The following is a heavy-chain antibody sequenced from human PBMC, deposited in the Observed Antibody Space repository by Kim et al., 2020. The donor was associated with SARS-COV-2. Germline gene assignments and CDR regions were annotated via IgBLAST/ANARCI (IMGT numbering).Heavy chain of an antibody. CDR3: ARRYYDSRGYYYFYS. CDR1: GFTFRTYW. Sequence: GGSLRLSCAASGFTFRTYWMHWVRQAPGKGLVWVSRINGDGSTTNYADSVKGRFTISRDNAKNTLYLQLNSLRAEDTAVYYCARRYYDSRGYYYFYSWGQGTLVTVSS. V-gene: IGHV3-74*01. D-gene: IGHD3-22*01. CDR2: INGDGSTT. J-gene: IGHJ4*02.